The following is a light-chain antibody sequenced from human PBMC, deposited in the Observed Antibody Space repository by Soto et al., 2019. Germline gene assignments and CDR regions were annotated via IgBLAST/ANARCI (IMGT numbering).Light chain of an antibody. Sequence: EIVLTQSPDTLSLSPGARATLSCRASQSVTSTYLAWYQQKPGQAPRLPIYGASSRATGIPDRFSGSGSGTDFTLTISRLEPEDFAVYYCQQCYISRTFGQGTKV. V-gene: IGKV3-20*01. CDR1: QSVTSTY. CDR2: GAS. J-gene: IGKJ1*01. CDR3: QQCYISRT.